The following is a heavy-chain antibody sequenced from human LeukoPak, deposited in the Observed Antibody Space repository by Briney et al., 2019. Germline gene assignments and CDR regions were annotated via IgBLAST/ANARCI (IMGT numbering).Heavy chain of an antibody. J-gene: IGHJ4*02. CDR2: IYHSGST. D-gene: IGHD1-26*01. V-gene: IGHV4-38-2*01. Sequence: SETLSLTCAVSGYSISSGYYWGWIRQPPGKGLEWIGSIYHSGSTYYNPSLKSRVAISVDTSKNQFSLKLSSVTAADTAVYYCAGPVGAAPYYFDYWGQGTPVTVSS. CDR1: GYSISSGYY. CDR3: AGPVGAAPYYFDY.